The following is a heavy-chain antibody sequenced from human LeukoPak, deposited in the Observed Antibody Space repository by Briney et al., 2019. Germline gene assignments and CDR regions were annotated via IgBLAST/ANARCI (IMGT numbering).Heavy chain of an antibody. D-gene: IGHD3-3*01. CDR2: ISHSGNT. J-gene: IGHJ4*02. Sequence: SETLSLTCTVSRYSISSDYHWGWIRQPPGKGLEWIGSISHSGNTYYNPSPKSRVTISLDTSKNQFSLRLSSVTAADTAVYYCARDRNMIFGVVISSFDYWGQGILVSVSS. CDR3: ARDRNMIFGVVISSFDY. V-gene: IGHV4-38-2*02. CDR1: RYSISSDYH.